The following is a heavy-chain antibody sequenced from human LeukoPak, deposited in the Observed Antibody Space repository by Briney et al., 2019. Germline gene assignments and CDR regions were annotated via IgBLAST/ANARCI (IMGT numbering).Heavy chain of an antibody. V-gene: IGHV3-23*01. Sequence: GGSLRLSCAASGFTLSSYAMSWVGQAPGKALEWVSSISDSGNTYHADSVKGRFTISRDSSKNTLFLQMNRLRPEDAAVYYCAKAPVTTCRGAYCYPFDYWGQGTLVTVSS. CDR3: AKAPVTTCRGAYCYPFDY. D-gene: IGHD2-21*01. CDR2: ISDSGNT. CDR1: GFTLSSYA. J-gene: IGHJ4*02.